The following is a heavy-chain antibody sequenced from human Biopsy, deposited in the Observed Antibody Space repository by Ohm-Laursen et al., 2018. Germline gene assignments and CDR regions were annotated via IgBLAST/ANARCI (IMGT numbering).Heavy chain of an antibody. J-gene: IGHJ1*01. CDR1: GYTFTGQY. CDR3: AKGQDLRGGAEYFQH. V-gene: IGHV1-2*02. CDR2: INPHSGTT. Sequence: SVKVSCTASGYTFTGQYLHWARQVPGQGLEWMGWINPHSGTTKFAQDFQGRVTMTRDTSITTAYMELRRLRSDDTAVYYCAKGQDLRGGAEYFQHWGQGALVTVSS. D-gene: IGHD2-15*01.